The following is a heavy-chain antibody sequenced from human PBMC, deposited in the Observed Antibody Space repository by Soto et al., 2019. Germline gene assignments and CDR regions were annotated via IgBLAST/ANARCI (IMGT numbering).Heavy chain of an antibody. CDR3: ARGSSIAGLYYGMDV. D-gene: IGHD6-6*01. J-gene: IGHJ6*02. CDR2: IYYSGST. CDR1: GGSISSGGYY. V-gene: IGHV4-31*11. Sequence: SETLSLTCAVSGGSISSGGYYWSWIRQHPGKGLEWIGYIYYSGSTYYNPSLKSRVTISLDTSKNQFSLKLSSATAADTAVYYCARGSSIAGLYYGMDVWGQGTTVTSP.